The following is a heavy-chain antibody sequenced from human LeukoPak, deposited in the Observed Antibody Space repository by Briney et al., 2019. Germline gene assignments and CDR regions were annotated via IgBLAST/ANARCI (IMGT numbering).Heavy chain of an antibody. J-gene: IGHJ4*02. CDR2: IYYSGST. V-gene: IGHV4-59*01. Sequence: PSETLSLTCTVSGGSISSYYWSWIRQPPGKGLEWIGYIYYSGSTNHNPSLKSRVTISVDTSKNQFSLKLSSVTAADTAVYYCARSGYSGYDYGYWGQGTLVTVSS. D-gene: IGHD5-12*01. CDR3: ARSGYSGYDYGY. CDR1: GGSISSYY.